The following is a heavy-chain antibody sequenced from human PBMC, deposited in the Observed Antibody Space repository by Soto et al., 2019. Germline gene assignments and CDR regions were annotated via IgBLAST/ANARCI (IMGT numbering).Heavy chain of an antibody. Sequence: QPVGSLRLSCAVSGFTFDDNAMHWVRQAPEKGPEWVSGINWKSDIGYADSVKGRFTISRDNAENSLYLQMNSLRAEDTALYYCAISQDRGGRTTFIYWGQGTQVTVSS. J-gene: IGHJ4*02. CDR3: AISQDRGGRTTFIY. V-gene: IGHV3-9*01. D-gene: IGHD3-16*01. CDR1: GFTFDDNA. CDR2: INWKSDI.